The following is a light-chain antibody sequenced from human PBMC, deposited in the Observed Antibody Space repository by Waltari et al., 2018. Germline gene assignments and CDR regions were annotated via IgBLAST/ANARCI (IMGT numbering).Light chain of an antibody. CDR1: SSDVGGYNY. J-gene: IGLJ1*01. V-gene: IGLV2-14*01. Sequence: QSALTQPASVSGSPGQSITISCPGTSSDVGGYNYVPWYQQPPGKAPKLMIYEVSNRPSGVSNRFSGSKSGNTASLTISGLQAEDEADYYCSSYTSSSTLGFGTGTKVTVL. CDR2: EVS. CDR3: SSYTSSSTLG.